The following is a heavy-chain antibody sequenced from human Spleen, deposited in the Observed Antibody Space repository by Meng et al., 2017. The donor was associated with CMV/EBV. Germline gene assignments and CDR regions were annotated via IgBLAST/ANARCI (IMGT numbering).Heavy chain of an antibody. J-gene: IGHJ5*02. CDR2: ISTSSSYI. CDR1: FTFGDYS. D-gene: IGHD2-2*01. Sequence: FTFGDYSMTWVRQAPGKGLEWVSSISTSSSYIYNADSVKGRFTVSRDNAKNSLYLQMNSLRAEDTAVYYCARDLCTSTSCYPNWFDAWGQGTLVTVSS. V-gene: IGHV3-21*01. CDR3: ARDLCTSTSCYPNWFDA.